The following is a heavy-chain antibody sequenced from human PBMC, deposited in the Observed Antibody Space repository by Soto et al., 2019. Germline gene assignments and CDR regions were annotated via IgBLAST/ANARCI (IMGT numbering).Heavy chain of an antibody. D-gene: IGHD2-2*02. CDR2: ISGSGGST. J-gene: IGHJ6*02. CDR3: AKDGAGEPATAILGYYDYGMDV. Sequence: LRLSCAASGFTFSSYAMSWVRQAPGKGLEWVSAISGSGGSTYYADSVKGRFTISRDNSKNTLYLQMNSLRAEDTAVYYCAKDGAGEPATAILGYYDYGMDVWGQGTTVTVSS. V-gene: IGHV3-23*01. CDR1: GFTFSSYA.